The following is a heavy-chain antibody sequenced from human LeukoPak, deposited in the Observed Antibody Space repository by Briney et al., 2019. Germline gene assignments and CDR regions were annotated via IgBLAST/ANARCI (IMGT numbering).Heavy chain of an antibody. V-gene: IGHV5-51*01. Sequence: GESLKISCKGSGYRFTSYWIAWVRQMPGKGLEWMGIIYPGDSDTRYSPSFQGQVTISADKSISTAYLQWSSLKASDTAMYYCARLTRTLGYCTNGVCPINDYWGQGTLVTVSS. CDR2: IYPGDSDT. CDR3: ARLTRTLGYCTNGVCPINDY. D-gene: IGHD2-8*01. J-gene: IGHJ4*02. CDR1: GYRFTSYW.